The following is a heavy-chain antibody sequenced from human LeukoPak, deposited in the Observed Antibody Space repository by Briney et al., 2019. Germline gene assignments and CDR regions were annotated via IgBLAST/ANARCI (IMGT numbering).Heavy chain of an antibody. V-gene: IGHV1-18*01. D-gene: IGHD1-26*01. Sequence: GASVKVSCKASGYTFSNYAINWVRQAPGQGLEWMGWISTYNGNTNYAQKLQDRVTMTTDTSTSTAYMELSRLRSDDTAVYYCARAPVGLVGAHRYFDYWGQGTLVTVSS. CDR1: GYTFSNYA. CDR3: ARAPVGLVGAHRYFDY. CDR2: ISTYNGNT. J-gene: IGHJ4*02.